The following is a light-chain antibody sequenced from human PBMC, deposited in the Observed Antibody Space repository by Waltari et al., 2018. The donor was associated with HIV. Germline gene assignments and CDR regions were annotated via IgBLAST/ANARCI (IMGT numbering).Light chain of an antibody. CDR3: QAWGSSTSGV. CDR2: QDN. CDR1: ELGDKY. V-gene: IGLV3-1*01. Sequence: SYEVTQPPSVAVSPGQTASITCSGYELGDKYTCWYQQKPGQSPLLVIYQDNKRPSGIPERFSVSNAGHTATLTISGTLPMDEADYYCQAWGSSTSGVFGRGTKLTVL. J-gene: IGLJ3*02.